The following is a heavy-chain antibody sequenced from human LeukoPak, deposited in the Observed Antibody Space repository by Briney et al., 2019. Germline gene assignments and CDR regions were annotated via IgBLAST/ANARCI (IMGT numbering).Heavy chain of an antibody. CDR2: INPNSGGT. D-gene: IGHD3-10*01. V-gene: IGHV1-2*02. J-gene: IGHJ4*02. Sequence: ASVKVSCKASGYTFTGYYMHWVRQAPGQGLEWMGWINPNSGGTNYAQKFQGRVTMTRDTSISTAYMALSRLRSDDTAVFYCARVYYYASGRLDSWGQGTLITVSS. CDR1: GYTFTGYY. CDR3: ARVYYYASGRLDS.